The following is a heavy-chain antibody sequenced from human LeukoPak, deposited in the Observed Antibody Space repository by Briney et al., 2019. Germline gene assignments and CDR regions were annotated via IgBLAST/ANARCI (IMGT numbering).Heavy chain of an antibody. CDR1: GGSISSYY. CDR2: IYYSGST. D-gene: IGHD3-10*01. CDR3: ARDQISVVRGVIGSAFDI. J-gene: IGHJ3*02. Sequence: LETLSLTCTVSGGSISSYYWSWIRQPPGKGLEWIGYIYYSGSTNYNPSLKSRVTISVDTSKNQFSLKLSSVTAADTAVYYCARDQISVVRGVIGSAFDIWGQGTMVTVSS. V-gene: IGHV4-59*01.